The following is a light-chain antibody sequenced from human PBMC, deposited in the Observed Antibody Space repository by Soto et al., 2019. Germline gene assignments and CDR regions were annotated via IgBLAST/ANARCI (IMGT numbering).Light chain of an antibody. CDR3: QQYTWT. CDR1: QSISNW. J-gene: IGKJ1*01. V-gene: IGKV1-5*03. Sequence: DIQMTQSPSTLSASVGDRVTITCRASQSISNWLAWYQQKPGKAPKLLIYNASSLESGVPSRFSGSGSGTEFTLTISSLQPDDFATYYCQQYTWTFGQGTKVDIK. CDR2: NAS.